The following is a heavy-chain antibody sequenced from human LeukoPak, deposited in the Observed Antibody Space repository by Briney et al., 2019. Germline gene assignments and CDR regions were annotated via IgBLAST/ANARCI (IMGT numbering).Heavy chain of an antibody. CDR1: GGTFSSYV. CDR3: AREPEPAITMVRGEVFDI. Sequence: SVKVSCKASGGTFSSYVISWVRQAPGQGLEWMGGIIPGFGTANYTQKFQGTVTITADVSATTVYMVLNSLRSEGTAVYYCAREPEPAITMVRGEVFDIWGQGTMVIVSS. D-gene: IGHD3-10*01. J-gene: IGHJ3*02. CDR2: IIPGFGTA. V-gene: IGHV1-69*13.